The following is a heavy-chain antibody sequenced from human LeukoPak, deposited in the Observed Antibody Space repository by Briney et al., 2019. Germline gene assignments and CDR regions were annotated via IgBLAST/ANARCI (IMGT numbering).Heavy chain of an antibody. CDR2: TYYTGST. CDR3: AKVIGTVTTQFDY. Sequence: SETLSLTCTVSGASISGYYWNWIRQSPGKGLEWIGYTYYTGSTNYNPSLRGRVTISIDTSKSQFSLTLSSVTAADTAVYYCAKVIGTVTTQFDYWGQGTLVTVSS. CDR1: GASISGYY. J-gene: IGHJ4*02. V-gene: IGHV4-59*08. D-gene: IGHD4-17*01.